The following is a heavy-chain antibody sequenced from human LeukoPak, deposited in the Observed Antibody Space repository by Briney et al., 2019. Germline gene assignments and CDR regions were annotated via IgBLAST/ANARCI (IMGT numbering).Heavy chain of an antibody. V-gene: IGHV1-69*06. CDR1: GYTFTSYG. CDR3: ARDLDYYGSGSYYRPPSPGY. J-gene: IGHJ4*02. Sequence: SVKVSCKASGYTFTSYGISWVRQAPGQGLEWMGGIIPIFGTANYAQKFQGRVTITADKSTSTAYMELSSLRSEDTAVYYCARDLDYYGSGSYYRPPSPGYWGQGTLVTVSS. CDR2: IIPIFGTA. D-gene: IGHD3-10*01.